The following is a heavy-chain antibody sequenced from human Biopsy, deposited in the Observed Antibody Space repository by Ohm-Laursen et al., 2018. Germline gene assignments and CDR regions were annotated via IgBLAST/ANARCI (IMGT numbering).Heavy chain of an antibody. CDR2: IFPNDEK. Sequence: PTQTLTLTCTVSGLSLSNGRMGVSWVRQPPGKALEWLAHIFPNDEKAFSTSLKSRLTLSKDTSKSQVVLTMTNVDPVDTATYYCARILGSTVTTYSAMDVWGQGTTVTVSS. D-gene: IGHD4-17*01. CDR1: GLSLSNGRMG. V-gene: IGHV2-26*01. CDR3: ARILGSTVTTYSAMDV. J-gene: IGHJ6*02.